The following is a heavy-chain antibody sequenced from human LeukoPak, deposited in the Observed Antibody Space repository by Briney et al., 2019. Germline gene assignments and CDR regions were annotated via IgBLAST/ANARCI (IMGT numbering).Heavy chain of an antibody. D-gene: IGHD3-10*01. CDR3: ARNTYEYYYGSGSYVYWFDP. CDR1: GGSISSYY. Sequence: SETLSLTCTASGGSISSYYWSWIRQPPGKGLEWIGYIYTSGSTNYNPSLKSRVTISVDTSKNQFSLKLSSVTAADTAVYYCARNTYEYYYGSGSYVYWFDPWGQGTLVTVSS. J-gene: IGHJ5*02. CDR2: IYTSGST. V-gene: IGHV4-4*09.